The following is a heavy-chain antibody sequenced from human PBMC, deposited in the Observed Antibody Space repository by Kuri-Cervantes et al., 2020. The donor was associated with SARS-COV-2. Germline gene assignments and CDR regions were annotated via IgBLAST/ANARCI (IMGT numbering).Heavy chain of an antibody. J-gene: IGHJ1*01. V-gene: IGHV3-74*01. CDR1: GFTFSTYW. D-gene: IGHD3/OR15-3a*01. CDR2: IDYDGNRP. Sequence: GGSLRLSCAASGFTFSTYWMNWVRQAPGKGLMWVSRIDYDGNRPGYADSVKGRFTISRDNAKNTLYLEMNSLRAEDTATYFCANFAERQLIYFQHWGQGTVVTVSS. CDR3: ANFAERQLIYFQH.